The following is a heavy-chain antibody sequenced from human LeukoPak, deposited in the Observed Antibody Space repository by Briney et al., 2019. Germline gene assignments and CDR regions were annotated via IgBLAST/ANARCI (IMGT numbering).Heavy chain of an antibody. CDR1: GFTFSYYE. J-gene: IGHJ4*02. CDR3: ARGKEKWLDHFDY. Sequence: GGSLRLSCAASGFTFSYYEMNWVRQAPGKGLEWVSYISNSGATIYYADSVKGRFTISRDNAKSSLFLQMDSLRDEDTAVYYCARGKEKWLDHFDYWGQGSLVTVSS. D-gene: IGHD6-19*01. V-gene: IGHV3-48*03. CDR2: ISNSGATI.